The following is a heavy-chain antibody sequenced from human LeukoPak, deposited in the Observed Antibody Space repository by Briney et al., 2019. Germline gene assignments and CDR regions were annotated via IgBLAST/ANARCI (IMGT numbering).Heavy chain of an antibody. V-gene: IGHV4-59*08. J-gene: IGHJ4*02. CDR2: IYYSGNT. CDR3: ARVRYFDSTGYYYDFDY. Sequence: SETLSLTCTVSGGSISSYYWSWIRQPPGKGLEWIGYIYYSGNTNYNPSLKSRVTISVDTSKNQFSLKLSSVTAADTAVYYCARVRYFDSTGYYYDFDYWGQGTLVTVSS. D-gene: IGHD3-22*01. CDR1: GGSISSYY.